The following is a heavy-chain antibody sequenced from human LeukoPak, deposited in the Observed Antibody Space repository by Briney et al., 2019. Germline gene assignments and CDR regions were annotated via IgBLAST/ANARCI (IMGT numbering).Heavy chain of an antibody. CDR1: GYTFTSYG. Sequence: GASVNVSCKAAGYTFTSYGIDLVRHATGQGLEWMGWMNPNSGKTGYAQKLQGRVNMTSNSSITTGYMELSSLRSEDTAVYSCARMHGRSSDSSCYYPDYWGAGTLVTVSS. D-gene: IGHD2-15*01. CDR2: MNPNSGKT. V-gene: IGHV1-8*01. CDR3: ARMHGRSSDSSCYYPDY. J-gene: IGHJ4*02.